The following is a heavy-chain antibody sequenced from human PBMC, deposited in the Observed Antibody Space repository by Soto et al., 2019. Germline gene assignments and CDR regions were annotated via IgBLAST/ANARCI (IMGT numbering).Heavy chain of an antibody. CDR1: GGSISSGGYY. CDR2: TYYSGST. D-gene: IGHD3-22*01. V-gene: IGHV4-31*03. J-gene: IGHJ3*02. Sequence: PSETLSLTCTVSGGSISSGGYYWSWIRQHPGKGLEWIGYTYYSGSTYYNPSLKSRVTISVDTSKNQFSLKLSSVTAADTAVYYCARDFQYYYDSSGYPTRLGAFDIWGQGTMVTVS. CDR3: ARDFQYYYDSSGYPTRLGAFDI.